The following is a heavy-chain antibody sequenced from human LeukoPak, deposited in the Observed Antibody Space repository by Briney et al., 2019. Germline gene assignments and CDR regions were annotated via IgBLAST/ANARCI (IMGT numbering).Heavy chain of an antibody. J-gene: IGHJ5*02. CDR2: ISYDGSNK. Sequence: GGSLRLSCAASGFTFSSYAMSWVRQAPGKGLEWVAVISYDGSNKYYADSVKGRFTISRDNSKNTLYLQMNSLRAEDTAVYYCAKAGLYDFWSGSWPNWFDPWGQGTLVTVSS. CDR1: GFTFSSYA. D-gene: IGHD3-3*01. V-gene: IGHV3-30*18. CDR3: AKAGLYDFWSGSWPNWFDP.